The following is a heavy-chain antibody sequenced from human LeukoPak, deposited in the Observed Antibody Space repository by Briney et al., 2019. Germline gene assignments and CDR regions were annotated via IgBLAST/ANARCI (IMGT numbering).Heavy chain of an antibody. J-gene: IGHJ3*02. D-gene: IGHD2-2*01. CDR3: ARLTTIVVVPAAHDAFDI. V-gene: IGHV4-59*01. CDR1: GVSISPYY. CDR2: IYYSGST. Sequence: PSETLSLTCTVSGVSISPYYWSWIRQPPGKGLEWIGYIYYSGSTNYNPSLKSRVTISVDTSKNQFSLKLSSVTAADTAVYYCARLTTIVVVPAAHDAFDIWGQGTMVTVSS.